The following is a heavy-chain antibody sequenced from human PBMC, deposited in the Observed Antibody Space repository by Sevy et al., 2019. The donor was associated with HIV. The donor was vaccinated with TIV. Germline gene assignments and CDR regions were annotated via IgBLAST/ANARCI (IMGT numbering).Heavy chain of an antibody. J-gene: IGHJ4*02. CDR3: ARATREAPTQRWLVHRTPDY. Sequence: GGSLRLSCAASGFTFSSYWMHWVRQAPGKGLVWVSRINSDGSSTSYADSVKGRFTISRDNAKNTLYLQMNSLRAEDTAVYYCARATREAPTQRWLVHRTPDYWGQGTLVTVSS. D-gene: IGHD6-19*01. CDR2: INSDGSST. V-gene: IGHV3-74*01. CDR1: GFTFSSYW.